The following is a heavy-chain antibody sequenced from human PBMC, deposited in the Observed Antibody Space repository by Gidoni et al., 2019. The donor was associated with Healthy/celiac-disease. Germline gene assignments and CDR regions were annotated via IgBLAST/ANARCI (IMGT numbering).Heavy chain of an antibody. CDR3: TTNDYGDYEPLGY. Sequence: EVQLVESGGGLVKPGGSLRRSCAASGFTLSNAWMSWVRQAPGKGLEWVGRIKSKTDGGTTDYAAPVKGRFTISRDDSKNTLYLQMNSLKTEDTAVYYCTTNDYGDYEPLGYWGQGTLVTVSS. CDR1: GFTLSNAW. D-gene: IGHD4-17*01. J-gene: IGHJ4*02. V-gene: IGHV3-15*01. CDR2: IKSKTDGGTT.